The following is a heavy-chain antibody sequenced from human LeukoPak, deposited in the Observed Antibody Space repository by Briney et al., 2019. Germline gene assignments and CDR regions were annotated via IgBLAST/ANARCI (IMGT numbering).Heavy chain of an antibody. CDR3: ASGIMILRDAFDI. J-gene: IGHJ3*02. CDR2: IYYTGST. CDR1: GGSVSRSIYY. D-gene: IGHD3-9*01. Sequence: SETLSLTCTVSGGSVSRSIYYWSWIRQPPGKGLEWIGYIYYTGSTNYNPSLKSRVTISLDTSKNQFSLKLSSVTAADTAVYYCASGIMILRDAFDIWGQGTMLTVSS. V-gene: IGHV4-61*01.